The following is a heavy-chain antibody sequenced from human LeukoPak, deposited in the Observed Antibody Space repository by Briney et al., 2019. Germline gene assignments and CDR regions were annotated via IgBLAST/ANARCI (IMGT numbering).Heavy chain of an antibody. J-gene: IGHJ5*02. D-gene: IGHD3-9*01. CDR1: GYTFTGYY. CDR3: ARNFDMKGFDP. CDR2: INSDSGFT. V-gene: IGHV1-2*02. Sequence: GASVKVSCKASGYTFTGYYMNWVRQAPGPGLEWMGWINSDSGFTKYAQKFQGRVTMTRDTSITTVYMDLTRLTSDDTDVYYCARNFDMKGFDPWGQGTLVTVSS.